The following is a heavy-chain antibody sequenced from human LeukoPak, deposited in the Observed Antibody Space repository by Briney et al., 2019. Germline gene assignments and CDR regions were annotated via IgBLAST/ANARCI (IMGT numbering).Heavy chain of an antibody. CDR1: GGSISSSSYY. V-gene: IGHV4-39*07. CDR2: INHSGNT. J-gene: IGHJ4*02. Sequence: SETLSLTCTVSGGSISSSSYYWGWIRQPPGKGLEWIGEINHSGNTNYNLSLKSRVTISVDTSKNQFSLNLSSVTAADTAVYYCASTLVRGVVRSWAKPSAYHFDSWGQGTLVTVSS. CDR3: ASTLVRGVVRSWAKPSAYHFDS. D-gene: IGHD3-10*01.